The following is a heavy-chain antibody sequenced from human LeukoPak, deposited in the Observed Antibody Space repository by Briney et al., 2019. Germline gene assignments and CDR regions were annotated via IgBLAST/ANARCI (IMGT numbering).Heavy chain of an antibody. CDR1: GYTFTNYW. CDR2: IYPGDSDT. CDR3: ARQEALYYFDY. Sequence: GESLKISRQGSGYTFTNYWNGWVRQMPGKGLEWMGVIYPGDSDTRYNPSFQGQVTISADKSISTAYLQWSSLKASDTAIYYCARQEALYYFDYWGQGTLVTVSS. J-gene: IGHJ4*02. V-gene: IGHV5-51*01. D-gene: IGHD2-8*01.